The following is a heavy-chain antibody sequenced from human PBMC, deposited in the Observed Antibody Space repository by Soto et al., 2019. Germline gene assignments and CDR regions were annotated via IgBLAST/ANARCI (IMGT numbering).Heavy chain of an antibody. Sequence: QVQLQQWGAGLLKPSETLSLTCAVYGGSFSGYYWSWIRQPPGKGLEWIGEINHSGSTSYNPSLKSRVTISVDTSKNQFSLKLSSVTAADTAVYYCARERGYYGSGSYRNWFDPWGQGTLVTVSS. CDR2: INHSGST. D-gene: IGHD3-10*01. CDR3: ARERGYYGSGSYRNWFDP. V-gene: IGHV4-34*01. CDR1: GGSFSGYY. J-gene: IGHJ5*02.